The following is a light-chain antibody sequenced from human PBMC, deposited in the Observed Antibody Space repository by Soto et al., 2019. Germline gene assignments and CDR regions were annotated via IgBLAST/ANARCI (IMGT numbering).Light chain of an antibody. J-gene: IGKJ1*01. CDR3: QQYRTYS. CDR2: DAS. Sequence: DIQMTQSPSTLSASVGDRVTITCRASQSISSWLAWYQQKPGKAPKLLIYDASSLESGVPSRFSGSGSGTEFTLTISSLQPDDFVTYYCQQYRTYSFGQGSRVEIK. V-gene: IGKV1-5*01. CDR1: QSISSW.